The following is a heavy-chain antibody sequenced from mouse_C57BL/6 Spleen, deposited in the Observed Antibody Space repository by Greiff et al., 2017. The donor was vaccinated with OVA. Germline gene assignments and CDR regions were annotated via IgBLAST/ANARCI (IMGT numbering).Heavy chain of an antibody. CDR3: ARCILDY. CDR2: IYIGDSYT. V-gene: IGHV1-58*01. CDR1: GYTFTSYG. J-gene: IGHJ2*01. Sequence: EVQRVQSGAELVRPGSSVKMSCKTSGYTFTSYGIHWVKQRPGQGLEWIGYIYIGDSYTEYNEKFKGKATLTSDKSSSTAYMQLSSLTSEDSAICYCARCILDYWGQGTTLTVSS.